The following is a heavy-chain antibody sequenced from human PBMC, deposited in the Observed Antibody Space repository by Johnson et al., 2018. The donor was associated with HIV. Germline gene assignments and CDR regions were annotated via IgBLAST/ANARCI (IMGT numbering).Heavy chain of an antibody. D-gene: IGHD3-22*01. CDR1: GFTFSRYW. Sequence: VQLVESGGGLVQPGGSLRLSCAASGFTFSRYWMSWVRQAPGKGLEWVANIKQDGSEKYYVDSVKGRFTISRDNAKNSVYLQMNSLRAEDTAVYYCARSQTMIVDGADAFDIWGQGTMVTVSS. CDR3: ARSQTMIVDGADAFDI. V-gene: IGHV3-7*04. CDR2: IKQDGSEK. J-gene: IGHJ3*02.